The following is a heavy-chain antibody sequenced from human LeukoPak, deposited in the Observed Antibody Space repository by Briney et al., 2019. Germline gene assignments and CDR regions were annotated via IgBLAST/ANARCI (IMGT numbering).Heavy chain of an antibody. J-gene: IGHJ4*02. CDR1: GYTFTSYG. Sequence: ASVNVSCKASGYTFTSYGISWVRQATGQGLEGMGWISAYNGNTNYAQKLQGRVTMTTDTSTSTAYMELRSLRSDDTAIYYCARDLMYCDTMSCYDGDFDYWGQGTPVTVSS. D-gene: IGHD2-2*01. V-gene: IGHV1-18*01. CDR3: ARDLMYCDTMSCYDGDFDY. CDR2: ISAYNGNT.